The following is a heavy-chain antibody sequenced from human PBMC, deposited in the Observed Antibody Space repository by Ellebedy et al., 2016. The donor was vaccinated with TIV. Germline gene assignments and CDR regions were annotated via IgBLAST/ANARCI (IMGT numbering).Heavy chain of an antibody. V-gene: IGHV4-39*07. D-gene: IGHD4/OR15-4a*01. Sequence: GSLRLSCTVSDDSFGSSRLSWGWIRQPPGKGLEWIGNIYFIGHTYYNPPLRGRVTISLDGPQSQFSLRLSSVTAADTAIYYCGILYGGYVGYWGQGALVTVSS. CDR3: GILYGGYVGY. J-gene: IGHJ4*02. CDR1: DDSFGSSRLS. CDR2: IYFIGHT.